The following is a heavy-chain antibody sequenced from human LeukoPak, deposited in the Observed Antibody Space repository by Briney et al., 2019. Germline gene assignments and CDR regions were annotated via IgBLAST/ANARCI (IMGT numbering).Heavy chain of an antibody. Sequence: GGSLRLSCAASGFTFSDYYMSWIRQAPGKGLEWVSYISSSGSTIYYADSVKGRFTISRDNAKNSLYLQMNSLRAEDTAVYYCARASSNYVVGQYLDYWGQGTLVTVSS. V-gene: IGHV3-11*01. D-gene: IGHD4-11*01. J-gene: IGHJ4*02. CDR3: ARASSNYVVGQYLDY. CDR2: ISSSGSTI. CDR1: GFTFSDYY.